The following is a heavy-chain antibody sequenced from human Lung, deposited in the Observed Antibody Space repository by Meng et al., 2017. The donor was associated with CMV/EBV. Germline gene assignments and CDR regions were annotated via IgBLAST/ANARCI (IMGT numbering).Heavy chain of an antibody. D-gene: IGHD3-3*01. CDR1: GFTFSSYG. J-gene: IGHJ6*02. Sequence: SCVASGFTFSSYGVSWVRQAPGKGLEWVSYISGSGSTIYYADSVKGRFTISRDNAKNSLHLQMNSLRAEDTAVYYCARDPLYDLGNFYYYGMDVWGQAXTAVFSS. CDR2: ISGSGSTI. V-gene: IGHV3-48*03. CDR3: ARDPLYDLGNFYYYGMDV.